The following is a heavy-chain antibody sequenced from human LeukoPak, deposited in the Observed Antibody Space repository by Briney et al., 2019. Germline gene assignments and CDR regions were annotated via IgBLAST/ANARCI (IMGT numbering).Heavy chain of an antibody. CDR1: GCTFTSYG. Sequence: ASVKVSCKASGCTFTSYGISWVRQAPGQGLEWMGWISAYNGNTNYAQKLQGRVTMTTDTSTSTAYMELRSLRSDDTAVYYCARNIAAAGTFDPWGQGTLVTVSS. V-gene: IGHV1-18*01. D-gene: IGHD6-13*01. J-gene: IGHJ5*02. CDR3: ARNIAAAGTFDP. CDR2: ISAYNGNT.